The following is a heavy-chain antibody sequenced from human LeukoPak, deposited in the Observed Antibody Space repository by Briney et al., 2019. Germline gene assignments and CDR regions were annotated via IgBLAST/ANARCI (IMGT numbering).Heavy chain of an antibody. CDR1: GFTFSSYS. J-gene: IGHJ4*02. CDR2: ISTSSSYI. Sequence: PGGSLRLSCAASGFTFSSYSMNWVRQAPGKGLEWVSSISTSSSYIYYADSVKGRFTISRDNAKNSLYLQMNSLRAEDTAVYYCARAEARSGSYYFDYWGQGTLVTVSS. D-gene: IGHD1-26*01. V-gene: IGHV3-21*01. CDR3: ARAEARSGSYYFDY.